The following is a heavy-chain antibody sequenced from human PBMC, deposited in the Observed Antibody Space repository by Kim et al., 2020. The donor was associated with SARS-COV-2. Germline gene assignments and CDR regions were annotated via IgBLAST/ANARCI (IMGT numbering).Heavy chain of an antibody. D-gene: IGHD2-2*01. Sequence: SETLSLTCAVYGGSFSGYYWSWIRQPPGKGLEWIGEINHSGSTNYNPSLKSRVTISVDTSKNQFSLKLSSVTAADTAVYYCARGQSGTLNSDIVVVPAHRGMNGNAEYFQHWGQGTLVTVSS. CDR3: ARGQSGTLNSDIVVVPAHRGMNGNAEYFQH. CDR1: GGSFSGYY. J-gene: IGHJ1*01. CDR2: INHSGST. V-gene: IGHV4-34*01.